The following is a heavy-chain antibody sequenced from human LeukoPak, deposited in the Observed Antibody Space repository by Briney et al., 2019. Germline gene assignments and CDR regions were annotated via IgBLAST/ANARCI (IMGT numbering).Heavy chain of an antibody. Sequence: GGSLRLSCAASGFTFSSYGLHWVRQAPGKGLEWVAVISYDGGNKYNADSVKGRFAISRDNSKNTLYLQMNSLRAEDTAVYYCAKDLSVAGFDSWGQGTLVTVSS. V-gene: IGHV3-30*18. CDR2: ISYDGGNK. CDR3: AKDLSVAGFDS. J-gene: IGHJ4*02. CDR1: GFTFSSYG. D-gene: IGHD6-19*01.